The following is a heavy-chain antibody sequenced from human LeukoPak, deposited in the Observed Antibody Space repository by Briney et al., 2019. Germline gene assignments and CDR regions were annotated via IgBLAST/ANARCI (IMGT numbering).Heavy chain of an antibody. CDR1: GFTFSSYG. J-gene: IGHJ4*02. D-gene: IGHD3-22*01. Sequence: GGSLRLSCAASGFTFSSYGMHWVRQAPGKGLEWVAVIWYDGSNKYYADSVKGRFTISRDNSKNTLYLQMNSLRAEDTAVYYCASSLEVDSSGPFDYWGQGTLVTVSS. CDR2: IWYDGSNK. CDR3: ASSLEVDSSGPFDY. V-gene: IGHV3-33*01.